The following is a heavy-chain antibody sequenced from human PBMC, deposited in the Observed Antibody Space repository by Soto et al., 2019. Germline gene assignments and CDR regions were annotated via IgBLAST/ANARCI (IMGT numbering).Heavy chain of an antibody. V-gene: IGHV3-30-3*01. Sequence: QVQLVESGGGVVQPGRSLRLSCAASGFTFSSYAMHWVRQAPGKGLEWVAVISYDGSNKYYADSVKGRFTISRDNSKNTLYLQMNSLRAEDTAVYYCAREFNYYDIEGLFDYWGQGTLVTVSS. CDR3: AREFNYYDIEGLFDY. CDR2: ISYDGSNK. J-gene: IGHJ4*02. CDR1: GFTFSSYA. D-gene: IGHD3-22*01.